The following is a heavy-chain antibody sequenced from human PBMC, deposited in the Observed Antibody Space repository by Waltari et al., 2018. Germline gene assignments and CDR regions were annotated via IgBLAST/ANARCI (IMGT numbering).Heavy chain of an antibody. CDR3: ARRSAAAGTYYEAFDI. D-gene: IGHD6-13*01. Sequence: EVQLVQSGAEVKKPGESLKISCKGSGYSFTSYWIGWGRQMTGKGLEWMGVIYPCDSGTRYRPTFQGQVTIAADKSISTAYLQWSSLKASDTAMYYCARRSAAAGTYYEAFDIWGQGTMVTVSS. CDR2: IYPCDSGT. J-gene: IGHJ3*02. V-gene: IGHV5-51*01. CDR1: GYSFTSYW.